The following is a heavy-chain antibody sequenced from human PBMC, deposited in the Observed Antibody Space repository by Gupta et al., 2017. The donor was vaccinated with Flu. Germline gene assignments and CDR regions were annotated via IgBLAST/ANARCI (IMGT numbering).Heavy chain of an antibody. CDR3: ARERYYYDSSGYYYFPDY. D-gene: IGHD3-22*01. Sequence: QVQLVQSGAEVKKPGASVKVSCKASGYTFTGDYMHWVRQAPGQGLEWMGRINPNSGGTNYAQKFQGRVTMTRDTSISTAYMELSSLRSDETAVYYCARERYYYDSSGYYYFPDYWGQGTLVTVYS. CDR2: INPNSGGT. J-gene: IGHJ4*02. V-gene: IGHV1-2*06. CDR1: GYTFTGDY.